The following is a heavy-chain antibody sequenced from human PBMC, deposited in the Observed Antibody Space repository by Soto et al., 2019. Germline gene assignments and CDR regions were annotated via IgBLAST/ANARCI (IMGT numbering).Heavy chain of an antibody. CDR2: IIPIFGTA. J-gene: IGHJ6*02. CDR1: GGTFSSYA. V-gene: IGHV1-69*13. Sequence: SVKVSCKASGGTFSSYAISWVRQAPGQGLEWMGGIIPIFGTANYAQKFQGRVTITADESTSTAYMELSSLRSEDTAVYYCARGIRITIFGPYGMDVWGQGTTVTVSS. CDR3: ARGIRITIFGPYGMDV. D-gene: IGHD3-3*01.